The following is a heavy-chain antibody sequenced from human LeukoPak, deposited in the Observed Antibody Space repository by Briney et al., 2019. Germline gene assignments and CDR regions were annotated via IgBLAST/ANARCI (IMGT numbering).Heavy chain of an antibody. CDR3: ATERGSYRLFDY. V-gene: IGHV4-34*01. J-gene: IGHJ4*02. Sequence: SETLSLTCAVYGGSFSGYYWSWIRQPPGKGLEWIGEIYHSGSTNYNPSLKSRVTISVDKSKNQFSLKLSSVTAADTAVYYCATERGSYRLFDYWGQGTLVTVSS. D-gene: IGHD3-16*02. CDR2: IYHSGST. CDR1: GGSFSGYY.